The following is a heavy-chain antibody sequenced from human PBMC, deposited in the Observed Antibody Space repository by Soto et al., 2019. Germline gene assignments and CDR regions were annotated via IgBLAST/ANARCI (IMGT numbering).Heavy chain of an antibody. D-gene: IGHD6-13*01. CDR2: ISGSGGST. CDR1: GFTFGSNA. V-gene: IGHV3-23*01. Sequence: GGSLGLSCAASGFTFGSNAMSWVPQAPGKGLEWVSAISGSGGSTYYADSVKGRFTISRDNSKNTLYLQMNSLRAEDTAVYYCAKVVAAAGLDYWGQGTLVTVSS. CDR3: AKVVAAAGLDY. J-gene: IGHJ4*02.